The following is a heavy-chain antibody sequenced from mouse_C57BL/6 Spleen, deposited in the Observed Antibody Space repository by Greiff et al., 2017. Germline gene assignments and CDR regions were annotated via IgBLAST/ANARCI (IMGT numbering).Heavy chain of an antibody. CDR1: GYAFSSSW. J-gene: IGHJ2*01. CDR3: ASRGGYYPFDY. V-gene: IGHV1-82*01. Sequence: VKLMESGPELVKPGASVKISCKAFGYAFSSSWMNWVKQRPGKGLEWIGRIYPGDGDTNYNGKFKGKATLTADKSSSTAYMQLSSLTSEDSAVYFCASRGGYYPFDYWGQGTTLTVSS. CDR2: IYPGDGDT. D-gene: IGHD2-3*01.